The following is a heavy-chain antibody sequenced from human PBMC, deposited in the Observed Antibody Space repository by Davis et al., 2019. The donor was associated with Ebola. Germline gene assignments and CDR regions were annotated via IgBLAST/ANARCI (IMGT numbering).Heavy chain of an antibody. J-gene: IGHJ4*02. CDR3: AKDDYHSGSPFDY. D-gene: IGHD1-26*01. CDR1: GFTFRDYS. CDR2: ISSRSRTI. Sequence: GESLKISCAASGFTFRDYSMNWVRQAPGKGLEWISYISSRSRTIYYADSVKGRFTISRDNSKNTLYLQMNSLRAEDTAVYYCAKDDYHSGSPFDYWGQGTLVTVSS. V-gene: IGHV3-48*01.